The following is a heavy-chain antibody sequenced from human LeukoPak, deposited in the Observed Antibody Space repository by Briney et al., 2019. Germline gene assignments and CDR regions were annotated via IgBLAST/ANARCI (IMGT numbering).Heavy chain of an antibody. D-gene: IGHD3-22*01. CDR3: AKERHYYDDYWYYYYGMDV. J-gene: IGHJ6*02. V-gene: IGHV3-30*18. CDR1: GFTFSSYG. Sequence: GRSLRLSCAASGFTFSSYGMHWVRQAPGKGLEWVAVISYDGSNKYYADSVKGRFTISRDNSKNTLYLQMNSLRAEDTAVYYCAKERHYYDDYWYYYYGMDVWGQGTTVTVSS. CDR2: ISYDGSNK.